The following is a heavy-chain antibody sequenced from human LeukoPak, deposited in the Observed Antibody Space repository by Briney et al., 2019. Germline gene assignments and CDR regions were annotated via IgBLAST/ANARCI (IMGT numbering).Heavy chain of an antibody. J-gene: IGHJ3*02. CDR2: IYYSGTT. CDR1: GGSITNFY. V-gene: IGHV4-59*01. D-gene: IGHD2-15*01. CDR3: ARSPGGGFDI. Sequence: SETLSLTCTVSGGSITNFYGGWIRQSPGKGLELIGYIYYSGTTNYSPSLKSRVSISLDTSKKQFSLKLSSVTAADTAVYYCARSPGGGFDIWGQGTMVTVSS.